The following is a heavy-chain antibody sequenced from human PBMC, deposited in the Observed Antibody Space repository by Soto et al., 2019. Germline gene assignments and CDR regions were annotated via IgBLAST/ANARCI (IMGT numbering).Heavy chain of an antibody. Sequence: SVKISCKSSGYTFTGDAITWLRQAPGQGLEWMGWISAYNGNTNYAQKLQGRVTMTTDTSTSTAYMELRSLRSDDTAVYYCARDPPPPDYWGQGTLVTVSS. CDR2: ISAYNGNT. V-gene: IGHV1-18*01. CDR1: GYTFTGDA. CDR3: ARDPPPPDY. J-gene: IGHJ4*02.